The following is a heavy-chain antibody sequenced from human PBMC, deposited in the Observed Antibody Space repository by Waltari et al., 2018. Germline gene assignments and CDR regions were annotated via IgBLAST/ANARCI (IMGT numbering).Heavy chain of an antibody. CDR2: IIPTFGTA. V-gene: IGHV1-3*01. J-gene: IGHJ4*02. CDR1: GYTFTSYA. D-gene: IGHD1-26*01. Sequence: QVQLVQSGAEVKKPGASVKVSCKASGYTFTSYAMHWVRQAPGQRMEWMGGIIPTFGTANYAQKFQGRVTITTDESTSTAYMELSSLRSEDTAVYYCAGGSGSGSYLYYWGQGTLVTVSS. CDR3: AGGSGSGSYLYY.